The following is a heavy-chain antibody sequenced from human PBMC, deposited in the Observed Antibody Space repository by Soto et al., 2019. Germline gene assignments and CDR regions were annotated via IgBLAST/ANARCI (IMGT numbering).Heavy chain of an antibody. V-gene: IGHV3-30*18. CDR3: AKDSGGVAATIFERFRYYYYGMDV. CDR1: GFTFSSYG. D-gene: IGHD2-15*01. CDR2: ISYDGSNK. Sequence: PGGSLRLSCAASGFTFSSYGMHWVRQAPGKGLEWVAVISYDGSNKYYADSVKGRFTISRDNSKNTLYLQMNSLRAEDTAVYYCAKDSGGVAATIFERFRYYYYGMDVWGQGTTVTVSS. J-gene: IGHJ6*02.